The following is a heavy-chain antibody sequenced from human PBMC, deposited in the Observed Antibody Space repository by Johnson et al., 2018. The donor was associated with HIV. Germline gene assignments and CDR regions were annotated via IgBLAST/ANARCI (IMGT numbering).Heavy chain of an antibody. V-gene: IGHV3-30*02. Sequence: QVQLVESGGGVVQPGGSLRLSCAASGFTFSSYGMHWVRQAPGKGLEWVAFIRYDGSNKYYVESVTGRFTISRDNSKNTLFLQMNSLRPEDTSVYYCAKDRYGGSYPDAFDIWGQGTVITVSS. D-gene: IGHD1-26*01. CDR3: AKDRYGGSYPDAFDI. CDR1: GFTFSSYG. J-gene: IGHJ3*02. CDR2: IRYDGSNK.